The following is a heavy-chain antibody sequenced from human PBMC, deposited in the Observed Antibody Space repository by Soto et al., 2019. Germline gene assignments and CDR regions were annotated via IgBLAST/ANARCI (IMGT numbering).Heavy chain of an antibody. CDR3: ARGVTPYYFAY. Sequence: ASVKVSCKASGYTFTSYGISWVRQAPGQGLEWMGWISAYNGNKKYAQKLQGRVTMTTDTSTSTAYMELRSLRSDDTAVYYRARGVTPYYFAYWGQGTLVTVSS. J-gene: IGHJ4*02. D-gene: IGHD4-4*01. CDR1: GYTFTSYG. V-gene: IGHV1-18*01. CDR2: ISAYNGNK.